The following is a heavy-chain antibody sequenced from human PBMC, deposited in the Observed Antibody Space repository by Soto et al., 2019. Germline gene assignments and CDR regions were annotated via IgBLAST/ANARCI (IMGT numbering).Heavy chain of an antibody. V-gene: IGHV1-18*01. D-gene: IGHD2-2*01. CDR1: GYTFTSYG. CDR3: ARVDCSSTSCDVLGPLVCFDP. Sequence: GSVKVSCKASGYTFTSYGISWVRQAPGQGLEWMGWISAYNGNTNYAQKLQGRVTMTTDTSTSTAYMELRSLRSDDTAVYYCARVDCSSTSCDVLGPLVCFDPWG. J-gene: IGHJ5*02. CDR2: ISAYNGNT.